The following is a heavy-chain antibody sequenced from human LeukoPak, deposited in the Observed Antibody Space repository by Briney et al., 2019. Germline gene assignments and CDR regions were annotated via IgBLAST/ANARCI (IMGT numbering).Heavy chain of an antibody. Sequence: SETLSLTCTVSGGSISSHYWSWIRQPPGKGLEWIGYIYYSGSTNYNPSLKSRVTISVDTSKNQFSLKLSSVTAADTAVYYCARVPILYCSGGSCYSAWFDPWGQGTLVTVSS. J-gene: IGHJ5*02. CDR1: GGSISSHY. CDR2: IYYSGST. CDR3: ARVPILYCSGGSCYSAWFDP. D-gene: IGHD2-15*01. V-gene: IGHV4-59*11.